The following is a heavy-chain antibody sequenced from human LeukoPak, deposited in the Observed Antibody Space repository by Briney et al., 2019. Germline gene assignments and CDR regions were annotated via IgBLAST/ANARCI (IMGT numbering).Heavy chain of an antibody. J-gene: IGHJ3*02. D-gene: IGHD3-22*01. CDR2: ISSSSSTI. V-gene: IGHV3-48*04. Sequence: GGSLRLSCAASGFTFSSYTMNWVRQAPGKGLEWVSYISSSSSTIYYADSVKGRFTISRDNAENSLYLQMNSLRAEDTAVYYCARGLPDSSPHYAFDIWGQGTMVTVSS. CDR3: ARGLPDSSPHYAFDI. CDR1: GFTFSSYT.